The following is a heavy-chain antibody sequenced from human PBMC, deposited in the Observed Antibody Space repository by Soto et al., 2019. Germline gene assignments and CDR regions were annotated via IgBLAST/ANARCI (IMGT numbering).Heavy chain of an antibody. V-gene: IGHV4-4*07. D-gene: IGHD7-27*01. CDR3: ARDPGDLNWFDP. CDR1: GASISSYY. Sequence: ESLSLACPVSGASISSYYWSWIRQPAGKGLEWIGRIYTSGSTNYNPSLKSRVTMSVDTSKNQFSLKLSSVTAADTAVYYCARDPGDLNWFDPWGQGTPVTVSS. CDR2: IYTSGST. J-gene: IGHJ5*02.